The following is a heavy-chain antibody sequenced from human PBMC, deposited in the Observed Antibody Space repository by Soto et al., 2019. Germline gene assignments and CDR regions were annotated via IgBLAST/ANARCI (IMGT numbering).Heavy chain of an antibody. CDR1: EFTFRSNW. CDR2: ISGDGSST. Sequence: ETLSLSCAASEFTFRSNWMHWVRQSPGKGLVWVSRISGDGSSTTYADSVRGRFSISRDNAKNTVYLQMDSLRAEDTAVYYCARSLPGTYGAFDLWGQGTMVTVSS. V-gene: IGHV3-74*01. D-gene: IGHD1-7*01. CDR3: ARSLPGTYGAFDL. J-gene: IGHJ3*01.